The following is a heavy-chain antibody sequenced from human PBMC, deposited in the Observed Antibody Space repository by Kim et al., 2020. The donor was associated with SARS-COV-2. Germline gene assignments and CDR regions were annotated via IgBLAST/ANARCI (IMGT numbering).Heavy chain of an antibody. D-gene: IGHD3-9*01. J-gene: IGHJ3*02. Sequence: GGSLRLSCAVSEFTVTNSFMSWVRQAPGKGLQWVSLIYSDHSGASTYYADSVKGRFTISRDSSKNMLFLQMNNLRAEDTAVYYCGRDPFQDAYDRYTFHIWGQGTMVTVSS. CDR2: IYSDHSGAST. V-gene: IGHV3-53*01. CDR3: GRDPFQDAYDRYTFHI. CDR1: EFTVTNSF.